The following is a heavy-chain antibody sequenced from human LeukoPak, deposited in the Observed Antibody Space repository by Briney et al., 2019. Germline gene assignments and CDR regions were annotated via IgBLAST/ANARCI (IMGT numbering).Heavy chain of an antibody. D-gene: IGHD2-21*02. Sequence: GGSLRLSCIGSGFTFSNYRMNWVRQAPGRGLEWISYSNSGGSPVSYAESVHGRFTISRDNAKNSLYLQMNSLRDEDTAVYYCAKDLIRVVTADWGQGTLVTVSS. V-gene: IGHV3-48*02. CDR1: GFTFSNYR. CDR3: AKDLIRVVTAD. CDR2: SNSGGSPV. J-gene: IGHJ4*02.